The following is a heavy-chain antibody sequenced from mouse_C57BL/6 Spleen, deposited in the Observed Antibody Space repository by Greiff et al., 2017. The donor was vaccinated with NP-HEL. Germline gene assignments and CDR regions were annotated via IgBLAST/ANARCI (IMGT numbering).Heavy chain of an antibody. Sequence: QVQLQQSGPGLVQPSQSLSITCTVSGFSLTSYGVHWVRQSPGKGLEWLGVIWSGGSTDYNAAFISRLSISKDNSKSQVFFKMNSLQADDTAIYYCARHYGSTRGFDVWGTGTTVTVSS. V-gene: IGHV2-2*01. CDR1: GFSLTSYG. J-gene: IGHJ1*03. CDR3: ARHYGSTRGFDV. CDR2: IWSGGST. D-gene: IGHD1-1*01.